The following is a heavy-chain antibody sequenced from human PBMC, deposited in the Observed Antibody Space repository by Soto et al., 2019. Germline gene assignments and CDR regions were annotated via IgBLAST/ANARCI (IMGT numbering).Heavy chain of an antibody. J-gene: IGHJ6*02. CDR2: VYSSGAT. D-gene: IGHD1-20*01. V-gene: IGHV4-4*07. Sequence: PSETLSLTCAVSGGSIISNYYWSWIRQPAGRGLEWIGRVYSSGATNYNPSLNGRVTMSVDTSRNQFSLRLSSVTAADTAIYFCTKGPNWNYYYYGVDVWGQGTAVTVSS. CDR1: GGSIISNYY. CDR3: TKGPNWNYYYYGVDV.